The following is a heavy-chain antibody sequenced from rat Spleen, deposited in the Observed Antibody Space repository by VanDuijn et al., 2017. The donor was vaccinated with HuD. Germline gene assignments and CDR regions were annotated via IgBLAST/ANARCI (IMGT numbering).Heavy chain of an antibody. CDR2: ISYDGSST. CDR3: ARSEGVHYYLPFAD. J-gene: IGHJ3*01. D-gene: IGHD1-1*01. Sequence: EVQLVESGGGLVEPGRSLKLSCVASGFTFNNHWMNWIRQAPGKGLEWVATISYDGSSTYYRDSVKGRYTISRDNAKSTLYLQMDSLRSEDTATYYCARSEGVHYYLPFADWGQGTLVTVSS. V-gene: IGHV5-31*01. CDR1: GFTFNNHW.